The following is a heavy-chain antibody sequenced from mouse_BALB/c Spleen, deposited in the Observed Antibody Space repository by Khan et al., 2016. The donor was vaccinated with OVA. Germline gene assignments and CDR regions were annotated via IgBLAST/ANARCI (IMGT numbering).Heavy chain of an antibody. D-gene: IGHD2-1*01. CDR1: GFTFSSFG. J-gene: IGHJ1*01. CDR3: ARSGGNFHWYFDV. V-gene: IGHV5-17*02. Sequence: EVELVESGGGLVQPGGSRKLSCEASGFTFSSFGMHWVRQAPKKGLEWVAYISSGSSTIYYVDTVKGRFTISRDSPKNTLFLQMTSLRSEDTAMYYCARSGGNFHWYFDVWGAGTSVTVSS. CDR2: ISSGSSTI.